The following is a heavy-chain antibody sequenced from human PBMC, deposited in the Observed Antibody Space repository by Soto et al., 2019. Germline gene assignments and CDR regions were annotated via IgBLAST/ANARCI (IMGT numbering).Heavy chain of an antibody. D-gene: IGHD2-21*01. CDR2: ISGSGGST. V-gene: IGHV3-23*01. J-gene: IGHJ4*02. CDR3: ATTRDAYYFDY. CDR1: GFTFSSYA. Sequence: GGSLRLSCAASGFTFSSYAMRWVRQAPGKGLEWVSAISGSGGSTFYADSVKGRFTISRDNSKNTLYLQMNSLRAEDTAVYYCATTRDAYYFDYWGQGTLVTVSS.